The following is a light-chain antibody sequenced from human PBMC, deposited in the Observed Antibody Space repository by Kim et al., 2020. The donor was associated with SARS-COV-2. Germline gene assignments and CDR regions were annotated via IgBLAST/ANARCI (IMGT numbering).Light chain of an antibody. CDR1: SGNIASNY. CDR3: QSYDTTTRAVV. V-gene: IGLV6-57*02. Sequence: NFMLTQPHSVSGSLGKTVTLSCTGSSGNIASNYVQWYQQRPGSAPTTIIYEDDQRPSGVPDRFSASIDTSSNSVSLTISRLKTEDEADYYCQSYDTTTRAVVFGGGTKLTVL. CDR2: EDD. J-gene: IGLJ2*01.